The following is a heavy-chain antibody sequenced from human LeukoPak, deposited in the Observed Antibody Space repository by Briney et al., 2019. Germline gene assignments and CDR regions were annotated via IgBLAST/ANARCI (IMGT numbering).Heavy chain of an antibody. CDR2: ISYDGSNK. D-gene: IGHD5-12*01. J-gene: IGHJ4*02. CDR3: AKDQGKYIEN. Sequence: TGGSLRLSCAASGFTFSSYGMHWVRQAPGKGLEWVAVISYDGSNKYYADSAKGRFTISRDNSKNTLYLQMNSLRAEDTAVYYCAKDQGKYIENWGQGTLVTVSS. V-gene: IGHV3-30*18. CDR1: GFTFSSYG.